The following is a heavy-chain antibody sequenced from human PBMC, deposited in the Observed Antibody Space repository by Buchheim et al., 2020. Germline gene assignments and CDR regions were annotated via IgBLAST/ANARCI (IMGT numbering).Heavy chain of an antibody. CDR1: GFTFSSYG. D-gene: IGHD3-10*01. J-gene: IGHJ6*02. CDR3: SKNREARSVHYYYCYGMDV. CDR2: ISYDGSNK. Sequence: QVQLVESGGGVVQPGRSLRLSCVASGFTFSSYGMHWVRQAPGKGLEWVAVISYDGSNKYYADSVKGRFTISRDNSKNTLYLQMNSQRAEGTAVYCCSKNREARSVHYYYCYGMDVWGQGTT. V-gene: IGHV3-30*18.